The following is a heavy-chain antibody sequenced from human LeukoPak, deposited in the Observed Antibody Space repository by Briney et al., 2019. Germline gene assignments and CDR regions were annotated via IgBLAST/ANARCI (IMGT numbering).Heavy chain of an antibody. CDR2: IIPILGIA. D-gene: IGHD3-10*01. CDR1: GGTFSSYA. V-gene: IGHV1-69*04. J-gene: IGHJ5*02. CDR3: ARDGIYYGSEYNWFDP. Sequence: ASVKVSCKASGGTFSSYAISWVRQAPGQGLEWMGMIIPILGIANYAQKFQGRVTITADKSTSTAYMELSSLRSEDTAVYYCARDGIYYGSEYNWFDPWGQGTLVTVSS.